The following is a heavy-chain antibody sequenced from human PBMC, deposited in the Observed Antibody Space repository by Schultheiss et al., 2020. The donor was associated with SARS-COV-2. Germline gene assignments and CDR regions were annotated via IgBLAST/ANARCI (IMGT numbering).Heavy chain of an antibody. CDR2: IYFTGIT. CDR3: ARRRQDTSAYSYFDS. CDR1: GSSITGFF. Sequence: SETLSLTCSVSGSSITGFFWTWIRQPPGKGLDPIGNIYFTGITKYNPSLKSRVTISIDTSKNQFSLTLNSVTAADTAVYYCARRRQDTSAYSYFDSWGQGTLVTVSS. J-gene: IGHJ4*02. D-gene: IGHD4-11*01. V-gene: IGHV4-59*08.